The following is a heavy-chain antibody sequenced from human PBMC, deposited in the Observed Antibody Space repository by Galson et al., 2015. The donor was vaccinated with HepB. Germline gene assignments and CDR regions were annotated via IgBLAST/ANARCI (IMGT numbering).Heavy chain of an antibody. V-gene: IGHV3-30*04. CDR1: GFTFSTYA. J-gene: IGHJ3*02. D-gene: IGHD1-14*01. Sequence: SLRLSCAASGFTFSTYAMHWVRQAPGEGLEWVAVISYDGSNKYYADSVKGRFTISRDNSKNTPYLQMNSLRAEDTAIYYCARDNRWNAFDIWGQGTMVTVSS. CDR2: ISYDGSNK. CDR3: ARDNRWNAFDI.